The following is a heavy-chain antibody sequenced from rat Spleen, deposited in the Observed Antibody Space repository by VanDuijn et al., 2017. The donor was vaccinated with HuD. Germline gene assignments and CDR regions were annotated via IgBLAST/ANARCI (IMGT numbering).Heavy chain of an antibody. CDR3: ARQGVYYEPFGFAY. V-gene: IGHV5-17*01. CDR1: GFTFSDYA. J-gene: IGHJ3*01. CDR2: IVFDSSGV. Sequence: EVQLVESGGGLVQPGNSLKLSCAASGFTFSDYAMAWVRQSPEKGLEWVATIVFDSSGVYYRNSVKGRFTLSRDNTRNTLYLQMDGLKSEDTATYYCARQGVYYEPFGFAYWGQGTLVTVSS. D-gene: IGHD1-12*01.